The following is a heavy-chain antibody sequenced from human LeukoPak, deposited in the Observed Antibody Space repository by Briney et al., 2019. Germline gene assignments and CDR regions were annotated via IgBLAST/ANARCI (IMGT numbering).Heavy chain of an antibody. Sequence: GGSLRLSCAASGFTVSTNYMSWVRQAPGKGLEWVSVIYSGGSTYYADSVKGRFTISRDNSKNTLYLQMNSLRAEDTAVYYCAAAVRWLRYDYWGQGTLVTVSS. J-gene: IGHJ4*02. CDR3: AAAVRWLRYDY. CDR1: GFTVSTNY. D-gene: IGHD5-12*01. V-gene: IGHV3-53*01. CDR2: IYSGGST.